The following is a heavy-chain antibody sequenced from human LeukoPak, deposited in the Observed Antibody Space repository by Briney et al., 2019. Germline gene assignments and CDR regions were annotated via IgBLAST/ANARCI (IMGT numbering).Heavy chain of an antibody. J-gene: IGHJ4*02. CDR1: GGTFSSYA. Sequence: SVKVSCKASGGTFSSYAISWVRQAPGQGLEWMGRIIPILGIANYAQKFQGRVTITADKSTSTAYMELSSLRSEDTAVYYCARAGSVAARQRELDYWGQGTLVTASS. V-gene: IGHV1-69*04. D-gene: IGHD6-6*01. CDR3: ARAGSVAARQRELDY. CDR2: IIPILGIA.